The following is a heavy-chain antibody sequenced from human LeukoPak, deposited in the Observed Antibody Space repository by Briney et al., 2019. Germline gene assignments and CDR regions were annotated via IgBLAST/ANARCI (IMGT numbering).Heavy chain of an antibody. CDR1: GGSISSYY. CDR3: ARQPLARYSYDPTPFDI. D-gene: IGHD5-18*01. J-gene: IGHJ3*02. Sequence: KPSETLSLTCTVSGGSISSYYWSWIRQPPGKGLEWIGYIYHSGSTYYNPSLKSRVTISVDRSKNQFSLKLSSVTAADTAVYYCARQPLARYSYDPTPFDIWGQGTMVTVSS. CDR2: IYHSGST. V-gene: IGHV4-59*08.